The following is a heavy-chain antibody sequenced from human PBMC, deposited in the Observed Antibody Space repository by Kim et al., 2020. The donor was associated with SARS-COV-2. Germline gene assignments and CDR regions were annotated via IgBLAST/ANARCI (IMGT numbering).Heavy chain of an antibody. Sequence: KFQGRVTMTRNTSISTAYMELSSLRSEDTAVYYCARVDFWSGYSSSDFDYWGQGTLVTVSS. V-gene: IGHV1-8*01. CDR3: ARVDFWSGYSSSDFDY. J-gene: IGHJ4*02. D-gene: IGHD3-3*01.